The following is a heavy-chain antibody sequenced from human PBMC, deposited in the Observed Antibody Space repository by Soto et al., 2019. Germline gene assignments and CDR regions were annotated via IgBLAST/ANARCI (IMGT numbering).Heavy chain of an antibody. V-gene: IGHV4-59*01. J-gene: IGHJ6*02. D-gene: IGHD6-19*01. CDR2: IYYSGST. CDR3: ARERRAVAGPYYYYYGMDV. Sequence: AATMPLTNTGAGGTSGRYYWRWLRQPQRKGLEWIGYIYYSGSTNYNPSLKSRVTISVDTSKNQFSLKLSSVTAADTAVYYCARERRAVAGPYYYYYGMDVLGQGTTVTVSS. CDR1: GGTSGRYY.